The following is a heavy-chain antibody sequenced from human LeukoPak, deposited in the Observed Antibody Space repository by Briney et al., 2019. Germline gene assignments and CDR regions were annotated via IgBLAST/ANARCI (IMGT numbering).Heavy chain of an antibody. CDR3: ARGYDSSGYYY. CDR1: GFTFSSYW. J-gene: IGHJ4*02. CDR2: IKQDGSEK. V-gene: IGHV3-7*03. Sequence: PGGSLRLSCEASGFTFSSYWMSWVRQAPGKGLEWVTNIKQDGSEKYYVDSVKGRFTISRDNAKNSLYLQMNSLRAEDTAVYYCARGYDSSGYYYWGQGTLVTVSS. D-gene: IGHD3-22*01.